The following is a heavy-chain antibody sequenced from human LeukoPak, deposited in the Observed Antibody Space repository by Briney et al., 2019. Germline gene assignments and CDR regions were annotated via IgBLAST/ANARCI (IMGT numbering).Heavy chain of an antibody. Sequence: GGSLRLSCAASGFTFCDYYVSWIRQAPGKGLEWVSYISSSGSTIYYADSVKGRFTISRDNAKNSLYLQMNSLRAEDTAVYYCARDGTAVGINYDYWGQGTLVTVSS. CDR1: GFTFCDYY. D-gene: IGHD6-13*01. V-gene: IGHV3-11*01. J-gene: IGHJ4*02. CDR3: ARDGTAVGINYDY. CDR2: ISSSGSTI.